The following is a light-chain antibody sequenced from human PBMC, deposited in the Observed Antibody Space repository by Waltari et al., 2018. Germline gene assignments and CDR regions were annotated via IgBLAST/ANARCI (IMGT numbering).Light chain of an antibody. V-gene: IGKV3D-15*01. Sequence: ETVMTQSPATLSVSPGERVPVSCRASQTVTTKLAWYQQKAGQAPRLLIYDASTRATGIPARFSGSGSGTEFTLTINSLQSEDSAVYFCQQYNNWPPWTFGQGTKVEIK. CDR3: QQYNNWPPWT. CDR2: DAS. CDR1: QTVTTK. J-gene: IGKJ1*01.